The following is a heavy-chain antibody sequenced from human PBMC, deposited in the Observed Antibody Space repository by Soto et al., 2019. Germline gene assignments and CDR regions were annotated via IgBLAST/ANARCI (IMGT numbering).Heavy chain of an antibody. D-gene: IGHD3-9*01. CDR1: GFTFSDYY. Sequence: GGSLRLSCAASGFTFSDYYMNWIRQAPGSGLEWVSSISSSGSAIHYADSVKGRFTISRDNAKNSLYLQMNDLTADDAAVYFCSREGPTGFCFDYWGQGTLVTVSS. V-gene: IGHV3-11*01. CDR2: ISSSGSAI. CDR3: SREGPTGFCFDY. J-gene: IGHJ4*02.